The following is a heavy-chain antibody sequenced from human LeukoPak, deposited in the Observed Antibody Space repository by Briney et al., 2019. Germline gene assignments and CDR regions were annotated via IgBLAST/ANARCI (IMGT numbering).Heavy chain of an antibody. CDR1: SYTFTNYD. CDR3: AREGGIAARPMDY. V-gene: IGHV1-46*01. CDR2: ITPSGGST. Sequence: ASVKVSCKASSYTFTNYDIHWVRQAPGQGLEWMGIITPSGGSTSYAQKFQGRVTMTRDTSTSTVYMELSSLRSEDTAVYYCAREGGIAARPMDYWGQGTLVTVSS. J-gene: IGHJ4*02. D-gene: IGHD6-6*01.